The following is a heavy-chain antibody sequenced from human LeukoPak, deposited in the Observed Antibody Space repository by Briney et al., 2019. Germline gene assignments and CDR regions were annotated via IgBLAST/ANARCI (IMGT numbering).Heavy chain of an antibody. V-gene: IGHV4-59*01. D-gene: IGHD1-26*01. CDR3: AREVVVGATDY. Sequence: SGTLSLTCTVSGGSISSYYWSWIRQPPGKGLEWIGYIYYSGSTNYNPSLKSRVTISVDTSKNQFSLKLSSVTAADTAIYYCAREVVVGATDYWGQGTLVTVSS. CDR2: IYYSGST. J-gene: IGHJ4*02. CDR1: GGSISSYY.